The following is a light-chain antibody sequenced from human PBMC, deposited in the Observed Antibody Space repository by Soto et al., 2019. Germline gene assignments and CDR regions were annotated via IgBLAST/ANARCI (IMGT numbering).Light chain of an antibody. J-gene: IGLJ2*01. V-gene: IGLV2-14*01. CDR3: CLSAGSSTVL. CDR1: SSDVGASNY. Sequence: QSALTQPASVSGSPGQSITISCSGTSSDVGASNYVSWYQQHPGKAPKLMISEVSNRPSGVSNRFSGSKSGNTAALTISGLQAEDEADYYCCLSAGSSTVLFGGGTKVTVL. CDR2: EVS.